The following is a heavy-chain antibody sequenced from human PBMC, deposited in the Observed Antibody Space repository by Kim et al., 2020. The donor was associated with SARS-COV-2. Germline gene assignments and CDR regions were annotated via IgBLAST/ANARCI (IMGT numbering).Heavy chain of an antibody. V-gene: IGHV3-48*02. CDR1: GFTFSTYS. D-gene: IGHD3-10*01. CDR3: ARDVVVRGVSYYSMDV. CDR2: ISSSSSSI. J-gene: IGHJ6*03. Sequence: GGSLRLSCAASGFTFSTYSMNWVRQAPGKWLEWVSYISSSSSSIHYADSVKGRFTISRDNAKNSLYLQMNSLRDEDTAVYYCARDVVVRGVSYYSMDVWGQGTTVTVSS.